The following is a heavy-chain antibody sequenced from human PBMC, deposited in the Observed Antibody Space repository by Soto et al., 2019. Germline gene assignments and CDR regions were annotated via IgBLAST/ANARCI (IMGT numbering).Heavy chain of an antibody. CDR1: GFTFDDYA. CDR2: ISWNSGSI. Sequence: EVQLVESGGGLVQPGRSLRLSCAASGFTFDDYAMHWVRQAPGKGLEWVSGISWNSGSIGYADSVKGRFTISRDNAKNSLYLQMNSLRAEDTALYYCAKVIAAYAFDIWGQGTMVTVSS. CDR3: AKVIAAYAFDI. J-gene: IGHJ3*02. D-gene: IGHD6-13*01. V-gene: IGHV3-9*01.